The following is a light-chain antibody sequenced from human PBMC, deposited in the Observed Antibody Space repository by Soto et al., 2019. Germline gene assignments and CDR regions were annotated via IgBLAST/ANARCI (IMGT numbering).Light chain of an antibody. V-gene: IGKV3-15*01. CDR3: QQYNNWPGT. CDR1: QSVSSN. J-gene: IGKJ1*01. Sequence: EIVMTQSPATLSVSPGERATLSCRASQSVSSNLAWYQQKPGQAPRLLIYGASPRATGIPARFSGSGSGTEFTRTISSLQSEDFAVYYCQQYNNWPGTFGQGTKVEIK. CDR2: GAS.